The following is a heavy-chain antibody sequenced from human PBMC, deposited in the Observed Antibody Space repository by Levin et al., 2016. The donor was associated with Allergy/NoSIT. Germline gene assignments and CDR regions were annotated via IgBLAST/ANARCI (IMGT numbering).Heavy chain of an antibody. D-gene: IGHD2-2*01. J-gene: IGHJ6*02. Sequence: WIRQPPGKGLEWVSTISGSGGTTYYADSVKGRFTISRDNSKNTLYLQMNSLRAEDTAVYYCARYCSSTSCYVRYGMDVWGQGTTVTVSS. CDR2: ISGSGGTT. V-gene: IGHV3-23*01. CDR3: ARYCSSTSCYVRYGMDV.